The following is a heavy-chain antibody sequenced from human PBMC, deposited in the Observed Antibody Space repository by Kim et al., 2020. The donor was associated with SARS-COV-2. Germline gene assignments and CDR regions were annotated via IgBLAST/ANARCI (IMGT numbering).Heavy chain of an antibody. D-gene: IGHD3-10*01. Sequence: VKGRFTISRDNSKNTLYLQMNSLRAEDTAVYYCAKDSAYYGSGSYLWFDPWGQGTLVTVSS. V-gene: IGHV3-23*01. CDR3: AKDSAYYGSGSYLWFDP. J-gene: IGHJ5*02.